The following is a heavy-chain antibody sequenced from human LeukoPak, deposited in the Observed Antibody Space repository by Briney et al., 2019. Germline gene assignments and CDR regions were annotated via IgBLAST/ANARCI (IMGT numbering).Heavy chain of an antibody. CDR2: IIPIFGTA. CDR3: AAPGRWLQLRLDY. J-gene: IGHJ4*02. Sequence: SVNVSCKASGGTFSSYAISWVRQAPGQGLEWMGGIIPIFGTANYAQKFQGRVTITTDESTSTAYMELSSLRSEDTAVYYCAAPGRWLQLRLDYWGQGTLVTVSS. CDR1: GGTFSSYA. D-gene: IGHD5-24*01. V-gene: IGHV1-69*05.